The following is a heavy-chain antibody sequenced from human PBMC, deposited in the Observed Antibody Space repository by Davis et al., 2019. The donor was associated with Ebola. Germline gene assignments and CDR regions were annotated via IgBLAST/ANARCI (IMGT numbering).Heavy chain of an antibody. CDR1: GYSFTSYW. V-gene: IGHV5-10-1*01. CDR2: IDPSDSYT. D-gene: IGHD2-2*01. J-gene: IGHJ5*02. CDR3: ARDLPPATMSNTWFDP. Sequence: PGGSLRLSCKGSGYSFTSYWISWVRQMPGKGLEWMGRIDPSDSYTNYSPSFQGHVTISADKSISTAYLQWGSLKASDTAMYYCARDLPPATMSNTWFDPWGQGTLVTVSS.